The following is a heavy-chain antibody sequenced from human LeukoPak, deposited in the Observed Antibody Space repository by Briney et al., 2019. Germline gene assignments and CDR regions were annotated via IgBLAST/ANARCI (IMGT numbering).Heavy chain of an antibody. V-gene: IGHV4-59*01. J-gene: IGHJ4*02. CDR3: ARSLGTVDY. CDR1: GGSISSYY. D-gene: IGHD3-16*01. Sequence: SETLSLTCTVSGGSISSYYWSWIRQPPGRGLEWIGYIYYSGSTNYNPSLKSRVTISVDTSKNQFSLKLSSVTAADTAVYYCARSLGTVDYWGQGTLVTVSS. CDR2: IYYSGST.